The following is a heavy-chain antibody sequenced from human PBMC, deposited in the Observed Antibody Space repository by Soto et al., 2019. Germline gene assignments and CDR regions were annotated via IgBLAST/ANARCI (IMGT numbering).Heavy chain of an antibody. Sequence: QVQLVQSGAEVKKPGASVKVSCKASGYTFTSYDINWVRQATGQGHEWMGWMNPNSGNTGYAQKWQGRVNMTRKTSISTAHMELSSLRPEDTAVYYYAVVGAAAGDYYEYYGMDVWGQGTTVTVSS. CDR1: GYTFTSYD. J-gene: IGHJ6*02. D-gene: IGHD6-13*01. CDR2: MNPNSGNT. CDR3: AVVGAAAGDYYEYYGMDV. V-gene: IGHV1-8*01.